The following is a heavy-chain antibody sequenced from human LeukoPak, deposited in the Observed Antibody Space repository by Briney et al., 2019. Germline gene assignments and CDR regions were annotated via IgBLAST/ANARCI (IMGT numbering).Heavy chain of an antibody. CDR3: ARDVRGGEDY. V-gene: IGHV1-18*01. D-gene: IGHD3-16*01. Sequence: ASVKVSCKTSGYSFTNHPITWVRQAPGQGLEWVGWISEYSDITKYAQKFQGRVTLTKDTSTTTAYMELRSLASDDTAVYCCARDVRGGEDYWGQGTLVTVSS. CDR2: ISEYSDIT. J-gene: IGHJ4*02. CDR1: GYSFTNHP.